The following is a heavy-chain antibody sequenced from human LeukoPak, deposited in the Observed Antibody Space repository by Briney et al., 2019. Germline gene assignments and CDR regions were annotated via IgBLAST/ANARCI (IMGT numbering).Heavy chain of an antibody. CDR1: GGSFSGYY. CDR3: ARGQGTVTTH. V-gene: IGHV4-34*01. D-gene: IGHD4-17*01. Sequence: PSETLSLTCAVSGGSFSGYYWTWTRQPPGEGLEWIGEINHSGSANYNPSLKSRVTISLDTSKNQFSLKLSSVTAADTAVYYCARGQGTVTTHWGQGTLVTVSS. J-gene: IGHJ4*02. CDR2: INHSGSA.